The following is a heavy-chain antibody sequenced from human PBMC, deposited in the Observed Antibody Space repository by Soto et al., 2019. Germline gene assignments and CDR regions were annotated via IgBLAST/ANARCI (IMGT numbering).Heavy chain of an antibody. CDR1: GFTFGDYS. J-gene: IGHJ6*02. Sequence: EVQLVESGGGLVQPGRSLRLSCAASGFTFGDYSMSWVRQAPGKGLEWVSALSGSGSSTYYADSVKGRFTISRNNLKNILYLEMNSLRAEDTALYYCVKGGVTRSYYYAMDVWGQGTTVTVSS. V-gene: IGHV3-23*04. CDR2: LSGSGSST. CDR3: VKGGVTRSYYYAMDV. D-gene: IGHD2-21*02.